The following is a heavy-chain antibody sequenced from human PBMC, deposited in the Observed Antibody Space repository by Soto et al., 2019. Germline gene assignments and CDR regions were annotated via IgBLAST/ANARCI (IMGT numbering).Heavy chain of an antibody. CDR2: IIPIFGTT. V-gene: IGHV1-69*06. Sequence: SVKVTCKAWRGTFGSGAITWLRQAPGQGLEWVGRIIPIFGTTNYAQNLQGRVTISADKSTLTSYMELHSLTSDDTALYYCARDRTGSGYYTNWLDPWGQGTQVTVSS. CDR3: ARDRTGSGYYTNWLDP. J-gene: IGHJ5*02. CDR1: RGTFGSGA. D-gene: IGHD3-22*01.